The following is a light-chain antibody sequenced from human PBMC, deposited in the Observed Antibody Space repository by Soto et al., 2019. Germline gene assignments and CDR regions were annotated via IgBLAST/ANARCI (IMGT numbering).Light chain of an antibody. Sequence: QSAQTQPASVSGSPGQSITISCTGTSSDVGYYNSVSWYQRHPGKVPKLIIYDVSSRPSGVSNRFSGFKSGNTASLTISGLQAEDEADYYCSSYPSSETHVLFGGGTKLTVL. CDR2: DVS. CDR3: SSYPSSETHVL. V-gene: IGLV2-14*03. CDR1: SSDVGYYNS. J-gene: IGLJ2*01.